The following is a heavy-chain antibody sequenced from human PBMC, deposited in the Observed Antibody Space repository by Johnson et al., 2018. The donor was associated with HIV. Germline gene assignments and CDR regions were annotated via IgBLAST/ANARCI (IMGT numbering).Heavy chain of an antibody. CDR3: ARAAIVVLPAGAFDI. CDR1: GFSVSSNY. V-gene: IGHV3-66*01. J-gene: IGHJ3*02. Sequence: EVQVVESGGGLVQPGGSLILSCAASGFSVSSNYMTWVRQAPGKGLEWVSVIYSGGSTYYADSVKGRFTISRDNSKNTLYLQMDSLTLEDTAVYYCARAAIVVLPAGAFDIWGQGTTVTVSS. CDR2: IYSGGST. D-gene: IGHD2-2*01.